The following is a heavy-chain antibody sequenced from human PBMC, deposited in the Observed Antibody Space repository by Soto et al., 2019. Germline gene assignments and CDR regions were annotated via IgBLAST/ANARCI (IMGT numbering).Heavy chain of an antibody. Sequence: GGSLRLSCAASGFTFSSYWMHWVRQAPGKGLVWVSRINSDGSSTSYADSVKGQFTISRDNAKNTLYLQMNSLRAEDTAVYYCARVPQLLRSPNHYYYYGMDVWGQGTTVTVSS. CDR2: INSDGSST. J-gene: IGHJ6*02. V-gene: IGHV3-74*01. D-gene: IGHD3-10*01. CDR1: GFTFSSYW. CDR3: ARVPQLLRSPNHYYYYGMDV.